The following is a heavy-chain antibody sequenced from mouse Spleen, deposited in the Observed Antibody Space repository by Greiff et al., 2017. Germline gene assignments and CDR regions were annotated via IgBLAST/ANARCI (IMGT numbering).Heavy chain of an antibody. J-gene: IGHJ3*01. CDR2: ISSGGGNT. D-gene: IGHD2-12*01. Sequence: EVQVVESGGGLVKPGGSLKLSCAASGFTFSSYTMSWVRQTPAKRLEWVATISSGGGNTYYPDSVKGRFTISRDNARNTLYLQMSSLRSEDTAMYYCARHPSYYSYYSYDLWFAYWGQGTLVTVSA. CDR3: ARHPSYYSYYSYDLWFAY. V-gene: IGHV5-9*04. CDR1: GFTFSSYT.